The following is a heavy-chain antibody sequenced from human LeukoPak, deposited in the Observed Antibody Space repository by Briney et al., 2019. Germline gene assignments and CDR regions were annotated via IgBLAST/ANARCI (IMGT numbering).Heavy chain of an antibody. D-gene: IGHD2-2*01. CDR3: ARREREHQLL. V-gene: IGHV3-48*01. CDR2: ISSSNIIHTTI. Sequence: GGSPRLFCAASGFTGSSYSMIWVRQDPGGGLEWISYISSSNIIHTTIYYADSVKGRFTISRDNAKNSLYLQMNNLRAEDTAIYYCARREREHQLLWGQGTLVTVTS. CDR1: GFTGSSYS. J-gene: IGHJ4*02.